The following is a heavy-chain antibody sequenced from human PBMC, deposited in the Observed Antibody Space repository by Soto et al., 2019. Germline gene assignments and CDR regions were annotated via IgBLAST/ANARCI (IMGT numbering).Heavy chain of an antibody. D-gene: IGHD2-2*01. CDR2: ISGSGGST. Sequence: PGGSLRLSCAASGFTFSSYAMSWVRQAPGKGLEWVSAISGSGGSTYYADSVKGRFTISRDNSKNTLYLQMNSLRAEDTAVYYCVNLPQPHCSSTSCYYYYGMDVWGQGTSLTVSS. CDR3: VNLPQPHCSSTSCYYYYGMDV. V-gene: IGHV3-23*01. CDR1: GFTFSSYA. J-gene: IGHJ6*02.